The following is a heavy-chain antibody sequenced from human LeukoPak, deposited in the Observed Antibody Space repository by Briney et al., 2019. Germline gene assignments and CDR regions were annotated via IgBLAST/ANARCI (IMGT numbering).Heavy chain of an antibody. CDR2: FDPEDGGT. CDR1: GYTLTELS. CDR3: ATGDPMVRITPY. J-gene: IGHJ4*02. V-gene: IGHV1-24*01. D-gene: IGHD3-10*01. Sequence: ASVKVSCKVSGYTLTELSMHWVRQAPGKGLEWMGGFDPEDGGTIYAQKFQGRVTMTEDTSTDTAYMELSSLRSEDTAVYYCATGDPMVRITPYWGQGTLVTVSS.